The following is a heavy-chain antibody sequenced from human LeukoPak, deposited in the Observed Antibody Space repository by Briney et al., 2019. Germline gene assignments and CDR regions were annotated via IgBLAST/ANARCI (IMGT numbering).Heavy chain of an antibody. Sequence: PGRSLRLSCAASGFTFSSYGMHWVRQAPGKGLEWVAVIWYDGSNKYYADSVKGRFTISRDNSKNTLYLQMNSLRAEDTAVYYCARDQAFRPSKYYYYYMDVWGKGTTVTVSS. CDR3: ARDQAFRPSKYYYYYMDV. V-gene: IGHV3-33*01. CDR1: GFTFSSYG. J-gene: IGHJ6*03. CDR2: IWYDGSNK. D-gene: IGHD6-6*01.